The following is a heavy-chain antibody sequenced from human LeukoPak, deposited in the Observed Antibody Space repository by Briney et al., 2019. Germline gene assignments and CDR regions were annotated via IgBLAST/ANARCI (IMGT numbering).Heavy chain of an antibody. J-gene: IGHJ4*02. D-gene: IGHD3-16*02. CDR3: ARGLYDYVWGSYRENYYFDY. CDR1: GGSISSGSYY. V-gene: IGHV4-61*10. Sequence: SQTLSLTCTVSGGSISSGSYYWSRIRQPAGKGLEWIGYIYYSGSTNYNPSLKSRVTISVDTSKNQFSLKLSSVTAADTAVYYCARGLYDYVWGSYRENYYFDYWGQGTLVTVSS. CDR2: IYYSGST.